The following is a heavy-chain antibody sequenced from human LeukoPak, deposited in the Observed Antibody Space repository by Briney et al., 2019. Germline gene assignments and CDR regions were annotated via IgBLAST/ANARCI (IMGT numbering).Heavy chain of an antibody. CDR3: AADTAPYCSGGSCHVG. Sequence: SVKVSCKASGFTFTSSAMQWVRQARGQRLEWIGWIVVGSGNTNYAQKFQERVTITRDMFTSTAYMELSSLRSEDTAVYYCAADTAPYCSGGSCHVGWGQGTLVTVSS. D-gene: IGHD2-15*01. CDR1: GFTFTSSA. CDR2: IVVGSGNT. J-gene: IGHJ4*02. V-gene: IGHV1-58*02.